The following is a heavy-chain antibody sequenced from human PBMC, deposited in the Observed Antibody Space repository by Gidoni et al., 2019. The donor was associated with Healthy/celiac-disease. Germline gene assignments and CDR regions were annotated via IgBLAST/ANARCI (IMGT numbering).Heavy chain of an antibody. CDR1: GGSFRGYY. J-gene: IGHJ4*02. CDR2: INHSGST. Sequence: QVQLQQWGAGLLKPSETLSLTCAVYGGSFRGYYWSWIRQPPGKGLEWIGEINHSGSTNYNPSLKSRVTISVDTSKNQFSLKLSSVTAADTAVYYCARAPKLGYCSGGSCYPYWGQGTLVTVSS. D-gene: IGHD2-15*01. V-gene: IGHV4-34*01. CDR3: ARAPKLGYCSGGSCYPY.